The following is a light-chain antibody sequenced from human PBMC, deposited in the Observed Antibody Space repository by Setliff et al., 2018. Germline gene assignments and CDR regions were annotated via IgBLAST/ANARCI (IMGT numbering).Light chain of an antibody. CDR2: DVS. V-gene: IGLV2-14*03. CDR3: SSYTSRSTFVI. Sequence: QSALTQPASVSGSPGQSITISCTGTSSDIGGYKYVSWYQQYPGQAPKLLIYDVSNRPSGVSNRFSGSKSGNTASLTIPGLQAEDEADYYCSSYTSRSTFVIFGGGTKGTV. CDR1: SSDIGGYKY. J-gene: IGLJ2*01.